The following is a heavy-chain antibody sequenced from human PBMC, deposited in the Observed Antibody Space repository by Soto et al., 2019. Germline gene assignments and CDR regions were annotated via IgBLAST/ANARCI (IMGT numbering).Heavy chain of an antibody. CDR2: ISGSGFKK. D-gene: IGHD1-26*01. J-gene: IGHJ5*02. V-gene: IGHV3-23*01. Sequence: LSLSCAGCGFLYENFGMGWVRQAPGKGLEWISSISGSGFKKYYADSVKGRFTISRDNSKSTVYLELNNLSAEDTAVYHCAKNQGVELVPLATVDWFDPWGQGSVVTVS. CDR3: AKNQGVELVPLATVDWFDP. CDR1: GFLYENFG.